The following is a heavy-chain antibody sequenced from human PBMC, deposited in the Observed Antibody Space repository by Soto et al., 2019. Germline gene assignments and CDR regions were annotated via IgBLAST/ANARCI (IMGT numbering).Heavy chain of an antibody. V-gene: IGHV4-30-2*01. J-gene: IGHJ4*02. CDR1: GGYISGGYYS. Sequence: PSETLSLTCAVSGGYISGGYYSWSWIRQPPGKGLEWIGFIYNSGSTYYNSSLKSRVTISVDRSKNHFFLNLTSVTAADTAVYYCARDRNSGILWGQGTLVTVSS. CDR2: IYNSGST. CDR3: ARDRNSGIL. D-gene: IGHD5-12*01.